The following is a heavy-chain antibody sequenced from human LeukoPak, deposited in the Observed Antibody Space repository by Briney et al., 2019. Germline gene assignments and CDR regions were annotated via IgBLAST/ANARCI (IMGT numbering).Heavy chain of an antibody. D-gene: IGHD3-10*01. CDR2: IFSNDEK. V-gene: IGHV2-26*01. CDR3: ARIETRITMVRGVIRWFDP. J-gene: IGHJ5*02. Sequence: SGPVLLKPTETLALTCTVSGFSLSNARMGVSWIRQPPGKALEWLSHIFSNDEKSYSTSLKSRLTISKDTSKSQVVLTMTNMDPVDTATYYCARIETRITMVRGVIRWFDPWGQGTLVTVSS. CDR1: GFSLSNARMG.